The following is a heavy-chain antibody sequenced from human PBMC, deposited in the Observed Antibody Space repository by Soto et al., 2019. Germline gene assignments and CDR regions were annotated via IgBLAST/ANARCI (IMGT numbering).Heavy chain of an antibody. D-gene: IGHD5-18*01. V-gene: IGHV1-2*04. CDR3: ARSTDPAVALYAFDI. Sequence: ASVKVSCKASGSTFTGYYMHWVRQAPGQGLEWMGWINPNSGGTNYAQKFQGWVTMTRDTSISTAYMELSRLRSDDTAVYYCARSTDPAVALYAFDIWSQGTMVTGSS. CDR1: GSTFTGYY. CDR2: INPNSGGT. J-gene: IGHJ3*02.